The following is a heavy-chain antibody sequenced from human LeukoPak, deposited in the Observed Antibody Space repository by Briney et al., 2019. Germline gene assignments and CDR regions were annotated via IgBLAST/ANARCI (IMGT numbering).Heavy chain of an antibody. CDR2: IYYSGST. D-gene: IGHD6-13*01. V-gene: IGHV4-59*08. CDR1: GGSISRYY. J-gene: IGHJ4*02. CDR3: ARHPIAAAVYFDY. Sequence: AETLSLTCTVSGGSISRYYWSWIRQSPGKGLEWIGYIYYSGSTNYNPSLKSRVTISVDTSKNQFSLKLSSVTAADTAVYYCARHPIAAAVYFDYWGQGTLVTVSS.